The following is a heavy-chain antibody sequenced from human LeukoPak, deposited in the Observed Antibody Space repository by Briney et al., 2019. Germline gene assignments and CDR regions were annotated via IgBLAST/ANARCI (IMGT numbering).Heavy chain of an antibody. CDR1: GFTFSSYS. Sequence: GGSLRLSCAASGFTFSSYSMNWVRQASGKGLEWVSSISSSSSYIYYADSVKGRFTISRDNAKNSLYLQMNSLRAEDTAVYYCAREPYSSSWYWFDPWGQGTLVTVSS. CDR2: ISSSSSYI. CDR3: AREPYSSSWYWFDP. J-gene: IGHJ5*02. D-gene: IGHD6-13*01. V-gene: IGHV3-21*01.